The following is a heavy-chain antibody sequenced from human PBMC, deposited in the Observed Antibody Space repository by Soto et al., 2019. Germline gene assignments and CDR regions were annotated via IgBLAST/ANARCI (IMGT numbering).Heavy chain of an antibody. CDR1: GFTFENYA. V-gene: IGHV3-9*01. CDR3: AKDIFGGYYSFDY. CDR2: ISWNSGHI. J-gene: IGHJ4*02. Sequence: VQLVESGGGLVQPGRSLRLSCAASGFTFENYAMHWVRQVPGKGLEWVSGISWNSGHIGYADSVRGRFTISRDSAKKSVYLQMNSLRVEDSALYYCAKDIFGGYYSFDYWGQGILVTVSS. D-gene: IGHD3-22*01.